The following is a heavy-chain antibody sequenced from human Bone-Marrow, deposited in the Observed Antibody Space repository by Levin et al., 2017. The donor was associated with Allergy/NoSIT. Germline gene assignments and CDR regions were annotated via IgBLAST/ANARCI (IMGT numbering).Heavy chain of an antibody. V-gene: IGHV3-74*01. CDR3: ARDGDGLGV. J-gene: IGHJ6*02. D-gene: IGHD3-16*01. CDR1: GFTFRNHR. Sequence: ASVKVSCVASGFTFRNHRMHWVRQAPGKGLVWVSCIESDVSSTSYADSVKGRFTISRDNAKNTVYLQMNSLRVEDTAVYYCARDGDGLGVWGQGTTVIVSS. CDR2: IESDVSST.